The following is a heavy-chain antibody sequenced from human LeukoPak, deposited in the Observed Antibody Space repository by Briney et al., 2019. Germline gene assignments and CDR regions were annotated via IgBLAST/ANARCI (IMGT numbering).Heavy chain of an antibody. Sequence: GWAVTLSCAASGFTFSSYSMNWVRQAPGKGLEGGSYISSSSSSTIYYADAVKGRCTISRSDAKNSLSLQMNSLTADATAVSYCARDSYYGYQNWFDPWGQGTLVTVSS. CDR2: ISSSSSSTI. D-gene: IGHD3-10*01. J-gene: IGHJ5*02. V-gene: IGHV3-48*01. CDR3: ARDSYYGYQNWFDP. CDR1: GFTFSSYS.